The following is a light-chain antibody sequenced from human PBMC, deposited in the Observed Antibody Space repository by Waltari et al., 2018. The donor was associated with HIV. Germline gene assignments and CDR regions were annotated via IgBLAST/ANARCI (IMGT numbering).Light chain of an antibody. CDR1: SSHVGSYNL. V-gene: IGLV2-23*02. Sequence: QSALTQPASVSGSPGQSLTISCTGTSSHVGSYNLVSWYQQHPGKAPKLMIYEVSKRPSGVSNRFSGSKSGNTASLTISGLQAEDEADYYCCSYAGSSTYVFGTGTKVTVL. CDR3: CSYAGSSTYV. J-gene: IGLJ1*01. CDR2: EVS.